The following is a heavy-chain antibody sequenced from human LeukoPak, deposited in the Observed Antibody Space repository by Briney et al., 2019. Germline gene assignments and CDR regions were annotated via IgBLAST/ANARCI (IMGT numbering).Heavy chain of an antibody. CDR2: ISSSSSYI. CDR3: ARVIRVAVDAFDI. D-gene: IGHD2-15*01. Sequence: PGGFLRLSCAASGFTFSSYSMNWVRQAPGKGLEWVSSISSSSSYIYYADSVKGRFTISRDNAKNSLYLQMNSLRAEDTAVYYCARVIRVAVDAFDIWGQGTMVTVSS. V-gene: IGHV3-21*01. J-gene: IGHJ3*02. CDR1: GFTFSSYS.